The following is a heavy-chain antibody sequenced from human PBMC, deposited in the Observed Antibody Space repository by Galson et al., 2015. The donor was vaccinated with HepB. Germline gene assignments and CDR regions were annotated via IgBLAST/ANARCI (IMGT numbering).Heavy chain of an antibody. CDR2: ISGSGDTT. J-gene: IGHJ1*01. CDR3: AKDTGRHYLREYYNH. V-gene: IGHV3-23*01. CDR1: GFTFNSYV. Sequence: SLRLSCAASGFTFNSYVMTWVRQAPGKGLEWVSGISGSGDTTYYADSVKGRFTISRDNSKNTLSLQMNSLRAEDTAVYYCAKDTGRHYLREYYNHWGQGTLVTVSS. D-gene: IGHD3-10*01.